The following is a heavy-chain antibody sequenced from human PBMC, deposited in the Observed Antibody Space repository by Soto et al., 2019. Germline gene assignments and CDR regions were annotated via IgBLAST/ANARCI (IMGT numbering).Heavy chain of an antibody. Sequence: GGSLRLSCAASGFTFSTYGMHWVRQAPGKGLEWVAVISYDGINKYYADSVKGRFTVSRDNSKNTLYLQMNSLRAEDTAVYYCAKDLRTPGPSSQDSTGFLPRDSWGQGTLVTVSS. CDR1: GFTFSTYG. J-gene: IGHJ4*02. D-gene: IGHD3-22*01. CDR3: AKDLRTPGPSSQDSTGFLPRDS. CDR2: ISYDGINK. V-gene: IGHV3-30*18.